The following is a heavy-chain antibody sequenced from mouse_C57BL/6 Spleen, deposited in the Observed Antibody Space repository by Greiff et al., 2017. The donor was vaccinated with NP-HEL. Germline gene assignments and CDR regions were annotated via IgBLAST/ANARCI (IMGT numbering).Heavy chain of an antibody. CDR2: IDPSDSYT. V-gene: IGHV1-50*01. CDR3: ARNQVLCFDY. J-gene: IGHJ2*01. CDR1: GYTFTSYW. D-gene: IGHD1-1*01. Sequence: VQLQQPGAELVKPGASVKLSCKASGYTFTSYWMQWVKQRPGQGLEWIGEIDPSDSYTNYNQKFKGKAKLTVDTSSSTAYMQLSSLTSEDSAVYYCARNQVLCFDYWGQGTTLTVSS.